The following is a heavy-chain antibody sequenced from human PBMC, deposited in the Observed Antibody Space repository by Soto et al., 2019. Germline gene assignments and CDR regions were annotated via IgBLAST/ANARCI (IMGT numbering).Heavy chain of an antibody. J-gene: IGHJ4*02. CDR3: VRGYRILDY. CDR2: ISSDGSKT. D-gene: IGHD3-16*02. Sequence: QVQLVESGGGVVQPGKSLRLSCAASGFTFSSYAIHWVRQAPGNGLEWVAIISSDGSKTYYTDSVKGRFTISRDNSKNTLSLQMNSLRAEDTAMYNCVRGYRILDYWGQGTLVTVSS. V-gene: IGHV3-30-3*01. CDR1: GFTFSSYA.